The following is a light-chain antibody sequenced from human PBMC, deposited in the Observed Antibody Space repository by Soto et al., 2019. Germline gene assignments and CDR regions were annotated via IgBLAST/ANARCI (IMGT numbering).Light chain of an antibody. CDR1: SSDVGDYDY. CDR2: EVS. CDR3: SSYRSSNTLL. Sequence: QSVLTQPASVSGSPGHSITSSCTGTSSDVGDYDYVSWYQQYAGKAPKMMIYEVSNRPSGVSNRFSGSKSGNTASLTISGLQAEDEADYYCSSYRSSNTLLFGGGTKLTVL. V-gene: IGLV2-14*01. J-gene: IGLJ2*01.